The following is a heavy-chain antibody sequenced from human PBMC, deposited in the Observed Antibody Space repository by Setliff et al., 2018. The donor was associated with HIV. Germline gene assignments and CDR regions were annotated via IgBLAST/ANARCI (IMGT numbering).Heavy chain of an antibody. Sequence: ASVKVSCKASGYTFTRHGISWVRQAPGQGLEWMGWISPNNGNTNYAQKVQGRVTLTADTSTSTAYMELRSLRSDDTAVYYCARDGEYQVLHYYYGMDVWGQGTTVTVSS. CDR2: ISPNNGNT. CDR3: ARDGEYQVLHYYYGMDV. D-gene: IGHD2-2*01. J-gene: IGHJ6*02. CDR1: GYTFTRHG. V-gene: IGHV1-18*01.